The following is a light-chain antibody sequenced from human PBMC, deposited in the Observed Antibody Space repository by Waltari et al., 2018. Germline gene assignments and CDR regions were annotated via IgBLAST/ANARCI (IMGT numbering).Light chain of an antibody. Sequence: QSPLTQPASVSGSPGQSITISCTGTSSDVGTYNLVSWYQQHPGKAPKLMIYEDYKRPSGVSNRFAGSKAGNAASRTSSGLQAEDEADYYCCSYVSGDTWVFGGGTERAVL. CDR3: CSYVSGDTWV. J-gene: IGLJ3*02. CDR1: SSDVGTYNL. CDR2: EDY. V-gene: IGLV2-23*01.